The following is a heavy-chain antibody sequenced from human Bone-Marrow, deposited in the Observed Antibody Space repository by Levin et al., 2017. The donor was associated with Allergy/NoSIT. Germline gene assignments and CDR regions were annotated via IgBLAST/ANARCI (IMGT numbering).Heavy chain of an antibody. CDR1: GFTFRSYG. CDR2: IWYDGSNK. V-gene: IGHV3-33*01. J-gene: IGHJ1*01. CDR3: ARDISYDGTCFQN. Sequence: GGSLRLSCVASGFTFRSYGMHWVRQAPGQGLEWVAGIWYDGSNKYYADSVKGRFTISRDNSKNTLDLQMNSVRVEDTAVYYCARDISYDGTCFQNWGQGTLVTVSS. D-gene: IGHD3-3*01.